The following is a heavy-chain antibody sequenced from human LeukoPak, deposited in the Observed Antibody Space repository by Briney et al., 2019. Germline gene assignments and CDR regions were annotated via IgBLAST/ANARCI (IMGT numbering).Heavy chain of an antibody. CDR1: GFTFSSYG. J-gene: IGHJ6*02. CDR3: ATLRLMARGVKYDSHGMDV. CDR2: ISYDGSNK. V-gene: IGHV3-30*03. Sequence: GRSLRLSCAASGFTFSSYGMHWVRQAPGKGLEWVAVISYDGSNKYYADSVKGRFTISRDNSKNTLYLQMNSLRAEDTAVYYCATLRLMARGVKYDSHGMDVWGQGTTVTVSS. D-gene: IGHD3-10*01.